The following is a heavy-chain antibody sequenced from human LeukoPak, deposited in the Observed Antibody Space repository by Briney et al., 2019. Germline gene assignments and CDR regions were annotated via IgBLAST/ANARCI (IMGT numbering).Heavy chain of an antibody. J-gene: IGHJ4*02. CDR1: GYSFAGYY. CDR3: ARDQNYYDTANYYRIDY. D-gene: IGHD3-22*01. Sequence: ASVKVFCTASGYSFAGYYNHWAPQAPGQGLEWMGWINPNRGATNYAQKFQDRVAMTRDTSISTAYMELSRLRSDDTAVYYCARDQNYYDTANYYRIDYWGQGTLVTVSS. V-gene: IGHV1-2*02. CDR2: INPNRGAT.